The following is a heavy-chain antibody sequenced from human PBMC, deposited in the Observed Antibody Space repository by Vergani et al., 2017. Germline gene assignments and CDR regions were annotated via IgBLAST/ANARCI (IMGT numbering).Heavy chain of an antibody. CDR2: ISPYNGDT. CDR3: ARDRWAGYLEY. V-gene: IGHV1-18*01. J-gene: IGHJ4*02. Sequence: QVQLLQSGSEMKKPGASVKVSCKTFGYTFTSYGITWVRQAPGQGLEWVGWISPYNGDTNYAQKLQGRVNVTVDKATKTAYMELRSLKSDDTGIYFCARDRWAGYLEYWCQGTVVIVSS. CDR1: GYTFTSYG. D-gene: IGHD5-24*01.